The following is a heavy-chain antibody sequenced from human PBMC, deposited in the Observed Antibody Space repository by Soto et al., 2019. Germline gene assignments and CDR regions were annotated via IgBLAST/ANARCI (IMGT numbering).Heavy chain of an antibody. CDR1: GYTFTTYT. V-gene: IGHV1-3*01. Sequence: ASVKVSCKASGYTFTTYTLHWLRQAPGKRLEWMGWINSGNGDTKYSQTFQGRVTITSDTSASTAYMELSSLRSEDTAVYYCSRDPRRSWFDLWGQGTLVTVSS. J-gene: IGHJ5*02. CDR2: INSGNGDT. CDR3: SRDPRRSWFDL.